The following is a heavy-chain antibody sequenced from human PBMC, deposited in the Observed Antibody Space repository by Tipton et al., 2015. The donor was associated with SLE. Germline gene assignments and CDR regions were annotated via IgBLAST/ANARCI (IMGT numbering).Heavy chain of an antibody. Sequence: SLRLSCAASGFTFDDYAMHWVRQAPGKGLEWVSGISWNSGSIGYADSVKGRFTISRDNAKNSLYLQMNSLRAEDTAVYYCARGPYSSQRSYFQHWGQGTLVTVSS. V-gene: IGHV3-9*01. J-gene: IGHJ1*01. D-gene: IGHD6-13*01. CDR2: ISWNSGSI. CDR3: ARGPYSSQRSYFQH. CDR1: GFTFDDYA.